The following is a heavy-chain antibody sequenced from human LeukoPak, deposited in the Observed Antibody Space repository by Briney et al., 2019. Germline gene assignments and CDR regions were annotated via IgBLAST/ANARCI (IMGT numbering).Heavy chain of an antibody. CDR1: VYTFTGSY. Sequence: AAVKVSCKASVYTFTGSYMHWVRPAPGQGLEWMGWINPNSGGTNYAQKFQGRVTMTRDTSISTAYMELSRLRSDDTAVYYWASDSSGYYYPFDPWGQGTLVTVSS. CDR3: ASDSSGYYYPFDP. V-gene: IGHV1-2*02. J-gene: IGHJ5*02. CDR2: INPNSGGT. D-gene: IGHD3-22*01.